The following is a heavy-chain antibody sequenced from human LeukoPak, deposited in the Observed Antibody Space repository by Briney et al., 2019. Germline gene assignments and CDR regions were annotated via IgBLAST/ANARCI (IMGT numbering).Heavy chain of an antibody. CDR2: IYYSGST. CDR3: ARLKGVYDI. D-gene: IGHD6-6*01. V-gene: IGHV4-39*01. Sequence: SETLSLTCTVSGGSISSSSYYWGWIRQPPGKGLEWMGSIYYSGSTHYNPSLKSRVTIYVDTSKNQFSLKLSSVTAADTAVYYCARLKGVYDIWGQGTMVTVSS. J-gene: IGHJ3*02. CDR1: GGSISSSSYY.